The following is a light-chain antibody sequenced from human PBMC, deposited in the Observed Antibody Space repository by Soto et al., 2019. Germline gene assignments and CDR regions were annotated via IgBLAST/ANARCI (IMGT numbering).Light chain of an antibody. CDR2: KAS. V-gene: IGKV1-5*03. J-gene: IGKJ1*01. CDR1: QTISSW. CDR3: QQYGDSRT. Sequence: DIQMTQSPSALSASVGDRVTITCRASQTISSWLAWYQQKPGKAPKLLIYKASTLKSGVPSRFSGSGSGTEFTLTISRLEPEDFALYYCQQYGDSRTFGQGTKVDI.